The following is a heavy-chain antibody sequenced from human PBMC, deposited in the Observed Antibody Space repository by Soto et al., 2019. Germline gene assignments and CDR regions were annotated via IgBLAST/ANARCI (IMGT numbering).Heavy chain of an antibody. D-gene: IGHD5-18*01. CDR3: ARHGYNYGGGYFDY. J-gene: IGHJ4*02. Sequence: EVQLVESGGGLVQPGGSLRLSCAASGVTVSSNYMSWVRQAPGKGLEWVSVIYSGGSTHYAGSVKGRFTISRDNSKNTLYLQMNSLRAEDTAVYYCARHGYNYGGGYFDYWGQGTLVTVSS. CDR1: GVTVSSNY. CDR2: IYSGGST. V-gene: IGHV3-66*04.